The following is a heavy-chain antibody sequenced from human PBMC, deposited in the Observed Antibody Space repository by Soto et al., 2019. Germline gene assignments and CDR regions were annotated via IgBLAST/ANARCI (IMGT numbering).Heavy chain of an antibody. D-gene: IGHD6-13*01. CDR2: ISYEGSEK. CDR1: GFTFSSYG. CDR3: GAGQYFSDY. V-gene: IGHV3-30*03. J-gene: IGHJ4*02. Sequence: QVQLVESGGGVVQPGRSLRLSCAASGFTFSSYGMHWVRQAPGKGLEWVALISYEGSEKYYADSVKGRFTISRDNSKNTLYMQMNSLRVEDTAVYYCGAGQYFSDYWGQGTLVTVSS.